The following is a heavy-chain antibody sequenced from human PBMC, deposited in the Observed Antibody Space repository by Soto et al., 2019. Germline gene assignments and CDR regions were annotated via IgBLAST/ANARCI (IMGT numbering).Heavy chain of an antibody. V-gene: IGHV4-39*01. D-gene: IGHD6-19*01. CDR2: IYYSGST. CDR3: ARHVNLPLAGTGFDS. J-gene: IGHJ4*02. CDR1: GGSITSSSFY. Sequence: SETLALTCTVSGGSITSSSFYWGWNRQPPGKGLEWIGIIYYSGSTYYNPSLKSRVTISVDTSKSQFSLNLNSVTAADTAVYYCARHVNLPLAGTGFDSWGQGSPGHRLL.